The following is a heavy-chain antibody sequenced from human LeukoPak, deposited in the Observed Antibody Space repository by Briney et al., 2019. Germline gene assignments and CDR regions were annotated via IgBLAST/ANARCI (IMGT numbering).Heavy chain of an antibody. CDR3: ARDRIGLDY. CDR2: IYYSGST. D-gene: IGHD2-21*01. CDR1: GGSISSYY. Sequence: SETLSLTCTVSGGSISSYYWSWIRQPPGKGLEWIGYIYYSGSTNYNPSLKSRLTISVDTSKNQFSLKLSSVTAADTAVYYCARDRIGLDYWGQGTLVTVSS. V-gene: IGHV4-59*01. J-gene: IGHJ4*02.